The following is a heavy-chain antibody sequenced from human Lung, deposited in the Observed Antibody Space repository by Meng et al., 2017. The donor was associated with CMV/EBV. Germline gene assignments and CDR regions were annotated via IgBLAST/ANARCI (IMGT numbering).Heavy chain of an antibody. CDR1: LGSISSGSYY. J-gene: IGHJ4*02. V-gene: IGHV4-39*07. CDR3: ARTQWHVGYFDN. D-gene: IGHD6-19*01. Sequence: SETLSLTCTLSLGSISSGSYYWGWLRQPPGKGLEWIGSIHYTGSTNYNPSLKTRVSISEDTSKNEFSLTLTSVTAADTAVYYCARTQWHVGYFDNWGQGTLXTVS. CDR2: IHYTGST.